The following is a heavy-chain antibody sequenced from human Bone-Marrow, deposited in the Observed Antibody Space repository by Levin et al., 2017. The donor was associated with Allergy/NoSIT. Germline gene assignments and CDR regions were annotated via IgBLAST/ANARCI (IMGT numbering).Heavy chain of an antibody. D-gene: IGHD3-22*01. CDR1: GGSISSGGYY. Sequence: PSETLSLTCTVSGGSISSGGYYWSWIRQPPGKGLEWIGYIYYSGRTYYNPSLKSRVTISVDTSKNQFSLRLTSVTAADTALYYCARESHYYEGSGAHFDFWGQGTLVTVSS. CDR3: ARESHYYEGSGAHFDF. J-gene: IGHJ4*02. V-gene: IGHV4-30-4*01. CDR2: IYYSGRT.